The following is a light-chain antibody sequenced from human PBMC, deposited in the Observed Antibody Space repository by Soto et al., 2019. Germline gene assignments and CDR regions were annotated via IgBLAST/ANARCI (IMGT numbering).Light chain of an antibody. CDR1: SSDVGGYNY. Sequence: QSALTQPPSASGSPGQSVTISCTGTSSDVGGYNYVSWYQQHPGKAPKLMIYDVSERPSGVPDRFSGSKSGNTASLPVSGLQAEDEADYYCSSYGGSNNLIFGGGTKLTVL. CDR2: DVS. V-gene: IGLV2-8*01. CDR3: SSYGGSNNLI. J-gene: IGLJ2*01.